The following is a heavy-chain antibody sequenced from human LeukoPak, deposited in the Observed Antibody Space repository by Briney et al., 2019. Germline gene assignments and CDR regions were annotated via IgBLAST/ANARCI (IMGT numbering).Heavy chain of an antibody. CDR3: ARDLANTRGCSSTSCSPH. Sequence: PGGSLRLSCAASGFTFDDYGMSWVRQAPGKGLEWVSGINWNGGSTGYADSVKGRFTISGDNAKNSLYLQMNSLRAEDTALYYCARDLANTRGCSSTSCSPHWGQGTLVTVSS. V-gene: IGHV3-20*04. CDR2: INWNGGST. D-gene: IGHD2-2*01. J-gene: IGHJ4*02. CDR1: GFTFDDYG.